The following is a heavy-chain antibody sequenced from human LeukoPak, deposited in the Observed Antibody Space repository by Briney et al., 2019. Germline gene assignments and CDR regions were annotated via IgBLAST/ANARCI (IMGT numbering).Heavy chain of an antibody. CDR1: GGTFSSYA. V-gene: IGHV1-69*04. J-gene: IGHJ4*02. CDR2: IIPILGTA. Sequence: ASVKVSCKASGGTFSSYAISWVRQAPGQGLEWMGRIIPILGTANYAQKFQGRVTITADKSTSTAYMELSSLRSEDTAVYYCARGGHGGGSCSFDYWGQGTLVTVSS. D-gene: IGHD2-15*01. CDR3: ARGGHGGGSCSFDY.